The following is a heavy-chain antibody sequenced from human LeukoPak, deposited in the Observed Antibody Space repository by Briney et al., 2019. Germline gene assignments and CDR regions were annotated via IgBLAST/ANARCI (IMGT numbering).Heavy chain of an antibody. CDR3: ARDLSGRDHDAFDI. CDR2: ISSSSSTI. Sequence: GGSLRLSCAASGFTFSSYSMNWVRQAPGKGLEWVSYISSSSSTIYYADSVKGRFTISRDNAKNSLYLQMNSLRAEDTAVYYCARDLSGRDHDAFDIWGQGTMVTVSS. CDR1: GFTFSSYS. J-gene: IGHJ3*02. V-gene: IGHV3-48*04. D-gene: IGHD5-12*01.